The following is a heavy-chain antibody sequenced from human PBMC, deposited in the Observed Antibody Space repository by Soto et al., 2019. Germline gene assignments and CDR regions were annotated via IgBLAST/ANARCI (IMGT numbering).Heavy chain of an antibody. Sequence: ASVKVSCKASGYNFTTYGFSWLRQSPGQGLECVGWISAYNGNTHYSQKFQGRVTMTTDTSTSTAYMELRSLTSGDTAVYYCASEPIYYNDGSGYYPLGYWGQGTLVTVSS. CDR1: GYNFTTYG. D-gene: IGHD3-22*01. V-gene: IGHV1-18*04. CDR3: ASEPIYYNDGSGYYPLGY. CDR2: ISAYNGNT. J-gene: IGHJ4*02.